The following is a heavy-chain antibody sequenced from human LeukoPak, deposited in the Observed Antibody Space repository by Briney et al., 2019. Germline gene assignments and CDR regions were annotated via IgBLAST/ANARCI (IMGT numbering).Heavy chain of an antibody. V-gene: IGHV1-2*02. CDR3: ARIRRYYDSPDWFDP. D-gene: IGHD3-22*01. CDR1: GYTFTGYY. J-gene: IGHJ5*02. CDR2: INPNSGGT. Sequence: ASVKVSCKASGYTFTGYYMHWVRQAPGQGLEWMGWINPNSGGTNYAQKFQGRVTMTRDTSISTAYIELSRLRSDDTAVYYCARIRRYYDSPDWFDPWGQGTLVTVSS.